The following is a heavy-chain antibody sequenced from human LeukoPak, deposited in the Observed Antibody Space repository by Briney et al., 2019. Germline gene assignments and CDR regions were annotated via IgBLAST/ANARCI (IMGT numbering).Heavy chain of an antibody. Sequence: SVKASCKASGYTFTDYHMHWVRQAPGQGLEWMGGIIPIFGTANYAQRFHGRATITTDESTSTAYMELSSLRSEDTAVYYCARISGTYMPLGYWGQGALITVSS. J-gene: IGHJ4*02. CDR3: ARISGTYMPLGY. D-gene: IGHD1-26*01. V-gene: IGHV1-69*05. CDR2: IIPIFGTA. CDR1: GYTFTDYH.